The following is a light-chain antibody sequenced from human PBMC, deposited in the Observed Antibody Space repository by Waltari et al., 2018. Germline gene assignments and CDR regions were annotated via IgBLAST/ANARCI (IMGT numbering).Light chain of an antibody. CDR3: QKYGRLPAT. CDR1: QSVGRT. Sequence: VLTQSPGTLSLSPGERATLSCRASQSVGRTLACYQQKPGQAPRLLIYDTSVRAPGIPDRFSGTGFGTDFSLTISRLEPEDFAVYYCQKYGRLPATFGQGTTVEIK. CDR2: DTS. V-gene: IGKV3-20*01. J-gene: IGKJ1*01.